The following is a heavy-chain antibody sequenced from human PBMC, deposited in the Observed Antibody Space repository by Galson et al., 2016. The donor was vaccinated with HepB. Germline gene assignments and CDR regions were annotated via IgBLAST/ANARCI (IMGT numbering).Heavy chain of an antibody. J-gene: IGHJ4*02. Sequence: SVKVSCKASGGTFSYYAISWVRQAPGQELEWMGGIIPIFGKADYAQKFQGRVTITADDSTSTAYMELSSLRSEDTAVYYCASRGARSCSGGSCYECDYWGQGTLVTVSS. CDR3: ASRGARSCSGGSCYECDY. D-gene: IGHD2-15*01. CDR1: GGTFSYYA. V-gene: IGHV1-69*13. CDR2: IIPIFGKA.